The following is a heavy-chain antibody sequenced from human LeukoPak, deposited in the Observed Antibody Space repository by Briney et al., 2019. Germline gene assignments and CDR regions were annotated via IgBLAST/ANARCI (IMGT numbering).Heavy chain of an antibody. CDR1: GFTFSSYN. J-gene: IGHJ5*02. D-gene: IGHD6-13*01. CDR2: ISSTSSYI. Sequence: GGSLRLSCAASGFTFSSYNMNWVRQTPGKGLEWVSSISSTSSYIYYADSVKGRFTVSRDNAKNSLYLQMNSLRADDTAVYYCAGVYSSANKWNWFDPWGQGTLVTVSS. V-gene: IGHV3-21*01. CDR3: AGVYSSANKWNWFDP.